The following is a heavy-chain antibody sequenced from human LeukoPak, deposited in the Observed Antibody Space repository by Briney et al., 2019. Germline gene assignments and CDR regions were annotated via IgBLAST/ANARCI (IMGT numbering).Heavy chain of an antibody. J-gene: IGHJ6*02. CDR2: ISYDGGNK. Sequence: GGSLRLSCAASGFTFSSYGMHWVRQAPGKGLEWVAVISYDGGNKYYADSVKGRFTISRDNPKNTLYLQMNSLRAEDTAVYHRAKDQGAVTPYGMDVWGQGTTVTVSS. CDR3: AKDQGAVTPYGMDV. CDR1: GFTFSSYG. D-gene: IGHD2-21*02. V-gene: IGHV3-30*18.